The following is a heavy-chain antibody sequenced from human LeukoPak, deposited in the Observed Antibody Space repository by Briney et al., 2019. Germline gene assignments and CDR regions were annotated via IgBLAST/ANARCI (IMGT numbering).Heavy chain of an antibody. V-gene: IGHV3-23*01. CDR2: ISGSGGST. CDR1: GFTFSSYA. D-gene: IGHD6-6*01. CDR3: APQRSSSSGYYFDY. J-gene: IGHJ4*02. Sequence: GGSLRLSCAASGFTFSSYAMSWVRQAPGKGLEWVSAISGSGGSTYYADPVKGRFTISRDNSKYTLYLQMNSLRAEDTAVYYCAPQRSSSSGYYFDYWGQGTLVTVSS.